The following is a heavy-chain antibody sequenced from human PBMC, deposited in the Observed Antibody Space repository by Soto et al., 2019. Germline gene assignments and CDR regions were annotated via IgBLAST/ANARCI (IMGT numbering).Heavy chain of an antibody. CDR3: AHRQTVFYDILTGYPNWFDP. CDR1: GFSLSTSGVG. J-gene: IGHJ5*02. D-gene: IGHD3-9*01. V-gene: IGHV2-5*02. Sequence: QITLKESGPTLVKPTQTLTLTCTFSGFSLSTSGVGVGWIRQPPGKALEWLALIYWDDDKRYSPSLKSRLTITKDTSKNQVVLTMTNMDPVGTATYYCAHRQTVFYDILTGYPNWFDPWGQGTLVTVSS. CDR2: IYWDDDK.